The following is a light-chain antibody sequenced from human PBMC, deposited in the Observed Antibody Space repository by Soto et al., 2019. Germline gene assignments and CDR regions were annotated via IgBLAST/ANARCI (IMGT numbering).Light chain of an antibody. CDR2: DAS. CDR1: QSVSSY. Sequence: VLTQSPVTLSLSPGERATLSCSASQSVSSYLAWYQQKPGQAPRLLIYDASNRATGIPARFSGSGSGTDFTLTISSLEPEDFAVYYCQQRSNWACCTFGQGTKLYLK. V-gene: IGKV3-11*01. J-gene: IGKJ2*02. CDR3: QQRSNWACCT.